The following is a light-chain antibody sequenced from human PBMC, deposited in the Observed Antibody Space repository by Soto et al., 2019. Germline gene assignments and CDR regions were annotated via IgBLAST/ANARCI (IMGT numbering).Light chain of an antibody. CDR3: QQYSSWGT. V-gene: IGKV1-5*03. Sequence: DIQMTQSPSTLSASVGDRVTITCRASQSISTWLAWYQQKPGKAPKLLIYKASSLESGVPSRFIGSGSGTEFTLTISSLQPDDFATYYCQQYSSWGTFGQGTKVEIK. CDR2: KAS. J-gene: IGKJ1*01. CDR1: QSISTW.